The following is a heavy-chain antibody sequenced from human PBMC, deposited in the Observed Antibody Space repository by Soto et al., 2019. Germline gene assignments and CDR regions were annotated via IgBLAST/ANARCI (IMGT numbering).Heavy chain of an antibody. Sequence: QHGGSLRLSCAASGFTFSSYWMSWVRQAPGKGLEWVANIKQDGSEKYYVDSVKGRFTISRDNAKNSLYLQMNSLRAEDTAVYYCARTSYYDILTGYYNPAYYYYMDVWGKGTTVTVSS. D-gene: IGHD3-9*01. CDR1: GFTFSSYW. V-gene: IGHV3-7*01. J-gene: IGHJ6*03. CDR2: IKQDGSEK. CDR3: ARTSYYDILTGYYNPAYYYYMDV.